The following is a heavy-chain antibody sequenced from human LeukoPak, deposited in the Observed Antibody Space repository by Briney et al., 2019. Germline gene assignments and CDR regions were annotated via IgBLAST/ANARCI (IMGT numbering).Heavy chain of an antibody. CDR1: GGTFSSYT. CDR3: ARDRYTNYYDSSGYYYYYYGMDV. CDR2: IIPILGIA. D-gene: IGHD3-22*01. V-gene: IGHV1-69*04. Sequence: ASVKVSCKASGGTFSSYTISWVRQAPGQGLEWMGRIIPILGIANYAQKFQGRVTITADKSTSTAYMELSGLRSEDTAVYYCARDRYTNYYDSSGYYYYYYGMDVWGQGTTVTVSS. J-gene: IGHJ6*02.